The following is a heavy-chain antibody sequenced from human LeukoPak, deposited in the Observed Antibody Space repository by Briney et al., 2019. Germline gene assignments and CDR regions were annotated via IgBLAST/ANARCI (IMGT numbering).Heavy chain of an antibody. D-gene: IGHD6-19*01. J-gene: IGHJ5*02. CDR1: GFTFSSYA. CDR2: ISGGGAST. CDR3: AKSRDGSGWYWFDP. Sequence: GRSLRLSCAASGFTFSSYAMSWVRQAPGKGLEWVSAISGGGASTYYADSVKGRFTISRDNSKNTLYLQMNSLRAEDTAVYYCAKSRDGSGWYWFDPWGQGTLVTVSS. V-gene: IGHV3-23*01.